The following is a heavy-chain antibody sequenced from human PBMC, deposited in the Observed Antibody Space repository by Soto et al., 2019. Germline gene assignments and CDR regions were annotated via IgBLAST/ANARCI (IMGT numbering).Heavy chain of an antibody. D-gene: IGHD5-12*01. CDR1: GGSISSYY. CDR2: VYYSGST. V-gene: IGHV4-59*01. J-gene: IGHJ4*02. Sequence: SETLSLTCTVSGGSISSYYCSWSRQPPGKGLEWIGYVYYSGSTNYNPSLKSRVTISVDTSKNQFSLKLSSVTAADTAVYYCASGYDFAHLPGYWGQGTLVTVSS. CDR3: ASGYDFAHLPGY.